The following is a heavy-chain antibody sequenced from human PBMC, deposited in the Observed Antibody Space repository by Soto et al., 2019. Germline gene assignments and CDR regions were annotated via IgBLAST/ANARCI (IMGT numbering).Heavy chain of an antibody. CDR3: AREGPQGRPGKGIDN. V-gene: IGHV3-33*01. CDR1: GFTFSSYV. Sequence: QVQLVESGGGVVQPGRSLRLSCVTSGFTFSSYVMHWVRQAPGKGLEWVGVIWYDGSYGYYADSVKGRFTISRDMSKNTAYLQMDSLRDEDTAVYFCAREGPQGRPGKGIDNWGQGTLVTVSS. CDR2: IWYDGSYG. D-gene: IGHD6-13*01. J-gene: IGHJ4*02.